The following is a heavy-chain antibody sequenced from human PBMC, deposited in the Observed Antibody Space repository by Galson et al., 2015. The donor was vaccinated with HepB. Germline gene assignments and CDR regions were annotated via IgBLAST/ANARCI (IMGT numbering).Heavy chain of an antibody. V-gene: IGHV2-5*02. D-gene: IGHD5-12*01. CDR2: IYWDDDK. CDR3: AHRRSGYDYRIY. CDR1: GFSLSTSGVG. Sequence: PALVKPTQTLTLTCTFSGFSLSTSGVGVGWIRQPPGKALEWLALIYWDDDKRYSPSLKSRITITKDTSKNQVVLTMTNMDPVDTATYCCAHRRSGYDYRIYCGQGTLFTVSS. J-gene: IGHJ4*02.